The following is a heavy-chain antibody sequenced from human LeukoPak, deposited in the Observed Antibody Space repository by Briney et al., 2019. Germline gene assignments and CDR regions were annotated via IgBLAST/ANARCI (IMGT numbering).Heavy chain of an antibody. D-gene: IGHD3-9*01. J-gene: IGHJ6*03. CDR1: GDSISSGGYY. CDR2: IYYSGST. Sequence: SETLSLTCAVSGDSISSGGYYWSWIRQPPGKGLEWIGYIYYSGSTNYNPSLKSRVTISVDTSKNQFSLKLSSVTAADTAVYYCAREGYDILTGYPYYYYYYMDVWGKGTTVTVSS. V-gene: IGHV4-61*08. CDR3: AREGYDILTGYPYYYYYYMDV.